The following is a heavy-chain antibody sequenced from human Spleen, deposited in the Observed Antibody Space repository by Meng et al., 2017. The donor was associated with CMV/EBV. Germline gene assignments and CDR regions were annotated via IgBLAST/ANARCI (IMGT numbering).Heavy chain of an antibody. CDR2: IYPGDSDT. J-gene: IGHJ4*02. D-gene: IGHD4-11*01. V-gene: IGHV5-51*01. Sequence: GGSLRLSCKASGYSFSDYWIAWVRQMPGKGLEWMGIIYPGDSDTRYSPSFQGQVTMSVDKSFSAAYLQWTSPKASDTAIYYCARPSALFASNDYWGQGTLVTVSS. CDR3: ARPSALFASNDY. CDR1: GYSFSDYW.